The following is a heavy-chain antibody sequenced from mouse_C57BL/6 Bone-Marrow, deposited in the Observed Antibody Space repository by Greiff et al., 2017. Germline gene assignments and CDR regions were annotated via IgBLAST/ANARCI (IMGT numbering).Heavy chain of an antibody. CDR3: ARDYYGSSMFAY. CDR2: IDPSDSYT. Sequence: VQLQQPGAELVKPGASVKLSCKASGYTFTSYWMQWVKQRPGQGLEWIGEIDPSDSYTNYNQKFKGQATLTVDTYSSTAYMQLSSLTSEDSAVYYCARDYYGSSMFAYWGQGTLVTVSA. CDR1: GYTFTSYW. V-gene: IGHV1-50*01. D-gene: IGHD1-1*01. J-gene: IGHJ3*01.